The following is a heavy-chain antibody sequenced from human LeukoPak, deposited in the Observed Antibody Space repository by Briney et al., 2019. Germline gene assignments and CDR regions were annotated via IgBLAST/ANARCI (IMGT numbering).Heavy chain of an antibody. J-gene: IGHJ4*02. CDR2: ISGSGGST. V-gene: IGHV3-23*01. CDR3: AKGTYGSGTYGAHDY. D-gene: IGHD3-10*01. Sequence: GGSLRLSCAASGFTFSSYAMSWVRQAPGKGLEWVSAISGSGGSTYYADSVKGRFTISRDNSKNTLYLQMNSLRAEDTAVYYCAKGTYGSGTYGAHDYWGQGTLVTVSS. CDR1: GFTFSSYA.